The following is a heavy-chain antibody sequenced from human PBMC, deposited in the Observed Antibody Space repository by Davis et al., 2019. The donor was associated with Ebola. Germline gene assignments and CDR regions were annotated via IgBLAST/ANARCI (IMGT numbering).Heavy chain of an antibody. D-gene: IGHD3-3*01. V-gene: IGHV4-39*01. CDR2: IYYTGWT. CDR3: ARRRTYYDFDP. CDR1: GGYVSSTSYY. Sequence: SETLSLTCTVSGGYVSSTSYYWGWIRQPPGKGLEWIGTIYYTGWTYYNPSLKSRVTISADTSKNQFSLKLSSVTAADTAVYYCARRRTYYDFDPWGQGTLVTVSS. J-gene: IGHJ5*02.